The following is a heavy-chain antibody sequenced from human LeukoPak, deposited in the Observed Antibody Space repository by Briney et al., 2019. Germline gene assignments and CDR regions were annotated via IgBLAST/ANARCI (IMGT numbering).Heavy chain of an antibody. Sequence: GGSLRLSCAASGLTFTRYIMSWVRQAPGKGLEWVSSISTSSGYIYYADSVMGRFSISRDNAKNSLYLQMNSLRPEDTAVYYCASSDYVWGKPFYFDYWGQGTLVTVSS. CDR1: GLTFTRYI. V-gene: IGHV3-21*01. J-gene: IGHJ4*02. CDR3: ASSDYVWGKPFYFDY. CDR2: ISTSSGYI. D-gene: IGHD3-16*01.